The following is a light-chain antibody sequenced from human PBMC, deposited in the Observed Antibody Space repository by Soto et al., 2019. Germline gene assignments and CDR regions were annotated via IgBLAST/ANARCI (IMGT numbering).Light chain of an antibody. V-gene: IGLV1-44*01. CDR3: ASWDDSLNGFV. CDR1: SSNIESNS. Sequence: QSVLTQTPSTSATPGQRVTISCSGTSSNIESNSVNWYQQLPGTAPELLIYSDNQRPSGVPDRFSASKSGTSASLAIGGLQSEDEADYYCASWDDSLNGFVFGSGTKLTVL. CDR2: SDN. J-gene: IGLJ1*01.